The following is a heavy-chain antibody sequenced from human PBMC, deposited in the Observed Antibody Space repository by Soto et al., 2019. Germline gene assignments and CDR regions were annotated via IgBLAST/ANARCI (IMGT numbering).Heavy chain of an antibody. D-gene: IGHD5-12*01. CDR2: IIPIFGTT. V-gene: IGHV1-69*13. Sequence: SVKVSCKASGGTFSSYAISWVRQAPGQGLQWMGGIIPIFGTTNYAQKFQGRVTITADESTSTVYMELSSLRSEDTAVYYCARVIEMATITYWGQGTLVTVSS. CDR3: ARVIEMATITY. CDR1: GGTFSSYA. J-gene: IGHJ4*02.